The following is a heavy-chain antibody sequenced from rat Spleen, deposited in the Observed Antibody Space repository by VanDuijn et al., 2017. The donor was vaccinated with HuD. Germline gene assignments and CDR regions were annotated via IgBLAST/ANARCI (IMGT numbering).Heavy chain of an antibody. CDR3: ARQRGPSWFAY. V-gene: IGHV5-31*01. J-gene: IGHJ3*01. D-gene: IGHD3-1*01. CDR2: ITNTGGIT. Sequence: EVQLVESGGGLVQPGSPLKLSCAASGFSFSSNWLNWIRQAPGKGLEWVASITNTGGITYYPDSVKGRFTISRDSAKSTLYLQMNSLRSEDTATYYCARQRGPSWFAYWGQGSLVTVSS. CDR1: GFSFSSNW.